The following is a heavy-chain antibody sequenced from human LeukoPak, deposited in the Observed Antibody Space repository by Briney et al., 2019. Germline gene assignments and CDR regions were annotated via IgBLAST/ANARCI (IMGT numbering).Heavy chain of an antibody. CDR3: ARDGPAQMVDFDY. D-gene: IGHD3-10*01. Sequence: ASVKVSCKASGYTFTGSGWYLYWLRQAPGQGLECVGWLHPNNGATGYAQKFQGRVAMTTDTSISTAYMELSRLRPDDTAIYYCARDGPAQMVDFDYWGQGTLVAVSS. V-gene: IGHV1-2*02. CDR1: GYTFTGSGWY. J-gene: IGHJ4*02. CDR2: LHPNNGAT.